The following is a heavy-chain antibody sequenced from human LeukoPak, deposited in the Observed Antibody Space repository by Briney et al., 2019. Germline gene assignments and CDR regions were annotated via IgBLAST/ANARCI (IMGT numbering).Heavy chain of an antibody. CDR1: GFTFSSYW. V-gene: IGHV3-7*05. CDR2: IKQDGSEE. Sequence: PGGSLRLSCAASGFTFSSYWMSWVRQAPRKGLEWVANIKQDGSEEVYVDSVKGRFTISRDNAKNSLFLQMNTLRAEDTAVYYCARDPYSSTWSYGMDVWGQGTTVTVSS. J-gene: IGHJ6*02. CDR3: ARDPYSSTWSYGMDV. D-gene: IGHD6-6*01.